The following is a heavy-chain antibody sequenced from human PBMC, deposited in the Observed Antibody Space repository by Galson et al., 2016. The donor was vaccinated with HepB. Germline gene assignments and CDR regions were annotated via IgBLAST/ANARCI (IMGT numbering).Heavy chain of an antibody. Sequence: SETLSLTCAVYNGSFSGYYWSWIRQPPGKGLEWIGDINHSGDTNYNPSLKRRVTISVDKSKSPFSPNVYSVTAADTAIYYCARPMTTGTTGAFDIWGQGTMVTVSS. D-gene: IGHD1-1*01. CDR2: INHSGDT. CDR3: ARPMTTGTTGAFDI. J-gene: IGHJ3*02. CDR1: NGSFSGYY. V-gene: IGHV4-34*01.